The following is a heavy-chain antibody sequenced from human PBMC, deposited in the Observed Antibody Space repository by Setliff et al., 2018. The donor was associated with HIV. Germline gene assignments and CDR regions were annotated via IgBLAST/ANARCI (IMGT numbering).Heavy chain of an antibody. CDR1: GGSISSGSYY. V-gene: IGHV4-61*01. CDR3: ARSSRGSLRDLDY. D-gene: IGHD2-21*02. CDR2: GYYSGIT. J-gene: IGHJ4*02. Sequence: ASETLSLTCTVSGGSISSGSYYWSWIRQPPGKGLEWIGCGYYSGITHYDPSLKSRVSISVDASKNQFSLRLNSVTVADTAVYFCARSSRGSLRDLDYWGPGTLVTVSS.